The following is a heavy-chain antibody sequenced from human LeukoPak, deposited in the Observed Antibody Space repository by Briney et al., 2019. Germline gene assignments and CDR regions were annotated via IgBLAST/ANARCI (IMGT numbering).Heavy chain of an antibody. CDR2: MYYSGSS. CDR1: GGPISSSTYF. Sequence: PSETLSLTCTVSGGPISSSTYFWGWIRQPPGKGLEWIGSMYYSGSSYYNPSLKSRVSISLDMSKNQFSLKLSSLTAADTAVYYCVGSGSSGTDYWGQGTLVTVSS. J-gene: IGHJ4*02. CDR3: VGSGSSGTDY. D-gene: IGHD1-26*01. V-gene: IGHV4-39*01.